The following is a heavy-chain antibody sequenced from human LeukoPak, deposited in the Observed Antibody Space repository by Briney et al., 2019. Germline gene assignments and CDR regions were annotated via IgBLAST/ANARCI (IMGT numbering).Heavy chain of an antibody. CDR3: AREGGSGSIDY. V-gene: IGHV4-30-2*01. J-gene: IGHJ4*02. D-gene: IGHD3-10*01. CDR1: GVSISSGGYS. CDR2: IYHTGST. Sequence: SQTLSLTCAVSGVSISSGGYSWSWIRQPPGKGLEWIGYIYHTGSTYYNPSLKSRLTISVDRSMNQFSLKLSSVTAADTAVYYCAREGGSGSIDYWGQGTLVTVSS.